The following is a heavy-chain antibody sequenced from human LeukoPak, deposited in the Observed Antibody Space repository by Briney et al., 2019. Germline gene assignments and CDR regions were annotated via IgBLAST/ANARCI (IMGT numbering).Heavy chain of an antibody. V-gene: IGHV4-61*03. CDR1: GGPVGSGSYC. Sequence: SETLSLTCTASGGPVGSGSYCWSWIRQTHGKTLEWTGNICDSGSIDHNPPLKSRVTISMDTSKSHFSLKLSSVTAADTAVYYCARSSVQFGTATHFDYWGQGTLVTVSS. CDR2: ICDSGSI. D-gene: IGHD3-10*01. J-gene: IGHJ4*02. CDR3: ARSSVQFGTATHFDY.